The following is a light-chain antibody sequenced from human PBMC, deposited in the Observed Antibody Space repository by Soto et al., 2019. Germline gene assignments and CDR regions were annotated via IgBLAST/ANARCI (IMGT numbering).Light chain of an antibody. CDR1: SNDVGGYNY. Sequence: QSVLAQPPSASGSPGQSVTISCTGTSNDVGGYNYVSWYQQFPGKAPKLIIYDVTNRPSGVSFRFSGSKSGNTASLTISGLQAEDEAGYHCSSYSSTSTRRLFGAGTKVTVL. CDR2: DVT. V-gene: IGLV2-14*03. J-gene: IGLJ1*01. CDR3: SSYSSTSTRRL.